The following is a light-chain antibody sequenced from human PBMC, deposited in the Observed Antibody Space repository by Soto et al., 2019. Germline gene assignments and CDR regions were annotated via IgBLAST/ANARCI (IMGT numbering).Light chain of an antibody. Sequence: QSVLTQPASVSGSPGQSITIFCTGTSSDVGGYKYVSWYQQHPGKAPKLMIYEVSNRPSGVSDRLSGSKSGNTASLTISGLQAEDEADYYCSSYTSINTLVFGGGTKLTVL. CDR2: EVS. J-gene: IGLJ2*01. CDR3: SSYTSINTLV. V-gene: IGLV2-14*01. CDR1: SSDVGGYKY.